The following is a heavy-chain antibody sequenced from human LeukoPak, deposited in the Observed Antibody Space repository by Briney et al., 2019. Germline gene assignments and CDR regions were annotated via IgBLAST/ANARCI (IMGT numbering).Heavy chain of an antibody. V-gene: IGHV1-69*05. D-gene: IGHD3-10*01. CDR1: GGTFSSYA. CDR3: ARSEGHRGRYYYYYYMDV. J-gene: IGHJ6*03. Sequence: SSVKVSCKASGGTFSSYAISWVRQAPGQGLEWMGGIIPIFGTANYAQKFQGRVTITTDESTSTAYMELSSLRSEDTAVYYCARSEGHRGRYYYYYYMDVWGKGTTVTVSS. CDR2: IIPIFGTA.